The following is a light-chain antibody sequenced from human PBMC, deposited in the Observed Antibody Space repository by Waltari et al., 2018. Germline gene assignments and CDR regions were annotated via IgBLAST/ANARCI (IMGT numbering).Light chain of an antibody. V-gene: IGLV1-51*01. CDR3: ATWDSSLSGGV. J-gene: IGLJ2*01. Sequence: HSVLTQPPSVSAAPGQDVTIFCSGSSSNIGHNHVSWYQQVPGTAPKLLIFDNNERPSGIPDRFSGSKSGTSATLDITGLQTGDEAHYYCATWDSSLSGGVFGGGTKVTVL. CDR2: DNN. CDR1: SSNIGHNH.